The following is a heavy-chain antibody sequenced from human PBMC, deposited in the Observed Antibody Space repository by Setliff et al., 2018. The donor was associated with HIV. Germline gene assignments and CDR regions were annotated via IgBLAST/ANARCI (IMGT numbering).Heavy chain of an antibody. Sequence: SETLSLTCSVSGASISSNIFYWSWIRQPPGKGLEWIGEITRRGITYYNTSPKCRVTISVDTSKNQFSLSLSSVTGADTAVYYCARLPDINSWPFDYWARGTLVTVSS. CDR1: GASISSNIFY. J-gene: IGHJ4*02. CDR3: ARLPDINSWPFDY. V-gene: IGHV4-39*07. D-gene: IGHD6-13*01. CDR2: ITRRGIT.